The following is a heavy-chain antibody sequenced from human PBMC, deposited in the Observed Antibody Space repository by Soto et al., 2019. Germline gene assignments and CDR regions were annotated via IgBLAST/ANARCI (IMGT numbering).Heavy chain of an antibody. CDR2: ISYDGSNK. CDR3: AKDSGYYYGPGSNYYSGMDV. V-gene: IGHV3-30*18. J-gene: IGHJ6*02. D-gene: IGHD3-10*01. Sequence: QVQLVESGGGVVQPGRSLRLSCAASGFTFSSYGIHWVRQAPGKGLEWVALISYDGSNKYYADSMKGRFTISRDNSKNTLYLEMNSLRAEDTAVYYCAKDSGYYYGPGSNYYSGMDVWGQGTTVTVSS. CDR1: GFTFSSYG.